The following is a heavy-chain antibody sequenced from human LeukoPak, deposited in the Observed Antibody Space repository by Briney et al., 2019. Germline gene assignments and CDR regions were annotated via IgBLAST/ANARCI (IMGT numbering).Heavy chain of an antibody. Sequence: SETLSLTCAVSGGSSRSGDYFWSWIRQPPGKGLEWIGHIHYSGNTYYNPSLKSRVSISVDTSKNQFSLKLSSVTAADTAVYYCAKENNDYGGKKAFDYWGQGTLVTVSS. CDR1: GGSSRSGDYF. CDR3: AKENNDYGGKKAFDY. J-gene: IGHJ4*02. V-gene: IGHV4-30-4*01. D-gene: IGHD4-23*01. CDR2: IHYSGNT.